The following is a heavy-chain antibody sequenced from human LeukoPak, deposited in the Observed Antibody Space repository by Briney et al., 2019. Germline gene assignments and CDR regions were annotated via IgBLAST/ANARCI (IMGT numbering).Heavy chain of an antibody. V-gene: IGHV4-39*01. D-gene: IGHD3-22*01. CDR2: IYYSGST. Sequence: SETLSLTCTVSGGSVSSSSYYWGWIRQPPGKGLEWIGSIYYSGSTYYNPSLKSRVTISVDTYTNQFSLKLSSVTAADTAVYYCARRHYYDSSGYYYYWGQGTLVTVSS. J-gene: IGHJ4*02. CDR3: ARRHYYDSSGYYYY. CDR1: GGSVSSSSYY.